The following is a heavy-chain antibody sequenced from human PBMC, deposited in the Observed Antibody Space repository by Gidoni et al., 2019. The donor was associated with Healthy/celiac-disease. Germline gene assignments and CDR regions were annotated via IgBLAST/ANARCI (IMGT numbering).Heavy chain of an antibody. Sequence: QVQLVESGGGVVQPGRSLRLSCAASGFPFSRYAMHWVRPAPGKGLEWVAVISYDGSNKYYADSVKGRFTISRDNSKNTLYLQMNSLRAEDTAVYYCAGEFTDSSGYYLSQLFDYWGQGTLVTVSS. CDR2: ISYDGSNK. V-gene: IGHV3-30-3*01. CDR1: GFPFSRYA. D-gene: IGHD3-22*01. CDR3: AGEFTDSSGYYLSQLFDY. J-gene: IGHJ4*02.